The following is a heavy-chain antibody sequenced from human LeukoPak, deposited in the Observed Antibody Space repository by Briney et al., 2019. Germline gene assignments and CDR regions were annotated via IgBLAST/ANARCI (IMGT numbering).Heavy chain of an antibody. CDR1: SGSISSSSYY. V-gene: IGHV4-39*07. J-gene: IGHJ4*02. CDR3: EAAAGTFLFYY. D-gene: IGHD6-13*01. Sequence: SETLSLTCTVSSGSISSSSYYWGWIRQPPGKGLEWIGSIYYSGSTYYNPSLKSRVTISVDTSKNQFSLKLSSVTAADTAVYYCEAAAGTFLFYYWGQGTLVTVSS. CDR2: IYYSGST.